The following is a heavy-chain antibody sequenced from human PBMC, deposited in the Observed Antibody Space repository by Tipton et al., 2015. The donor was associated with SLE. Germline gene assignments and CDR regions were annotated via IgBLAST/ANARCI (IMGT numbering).Heavy chain of an antibody. CDR3: ARDLAPVGYFDYGMDV. V-gene: IGHV3-66*01. CDR2: IHSGGST. D-gene: IGHD2/OR15-2a*01. Sequence: QLVQSGGGLVQPGGSLRLSCAVSGFTVSNRYMSWVRQAPGKGLEWVSVIHSGGSTYYADSVKGRFTISRDSLKNILYLQMNSLRAEDTAVYYCARDLAPVGYFDYGMDVWGQGTTVSVSS. CDR1: GFTVSNRY. J-gene: IGHJ6*02.